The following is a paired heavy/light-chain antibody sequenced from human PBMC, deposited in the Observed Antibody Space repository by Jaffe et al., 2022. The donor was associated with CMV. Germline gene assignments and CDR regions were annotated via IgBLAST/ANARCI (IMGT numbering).Heavy chain of an antibody. CDR3: VRQVSGSLFDS. D-gene: IGHD1-26*01. Sequence: EVQLVQSGTEVRKPGESLKISCKGIGYSFTSYWIAWVRQMPGKGLEWMGIMNPRDSDTRYSPSFQGQVTISADKSISTAYLQWTSLKAPGTAMYYCVRQVSGSLFDSWGQGTLVTVSS. CDR1: GYSFTSYW. CDR2: MNPRDSDT. J-gene: IGHJ4*02. V-gene: IGHV5-51*01.
Light chain of an antibody. CDR1: SNDVGGYNY. V-gene: IGLV2-14*01. J-gene: IGLJ3*02. CDR3: NSYTTASTLGWV. CDR2: DVS. Sequence: QSALTQPASVSGSPGQSITISCTGTSNDVGGYNYVSWFQKHPGKVPKLMIYDVSNRPSGVSNRFSGSKSGNTASLTISGLQAEDEADYYCNSYTTASTLGWVFGGGTKLTVL.